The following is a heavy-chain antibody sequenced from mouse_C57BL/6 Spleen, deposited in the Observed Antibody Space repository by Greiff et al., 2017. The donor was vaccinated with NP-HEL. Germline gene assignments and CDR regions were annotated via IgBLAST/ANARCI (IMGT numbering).Heavy chain of an antibody. D-gene: IGHD1-1*01. CDR1: GYTFTSYW. V-gene: IGHV1-55*01. Sequence: QVKLQQPGAGLVKPGASVKMSCKASGYTFTSYWITWVRQRPGQGLEWVGDISPGGGSTNYNEKFKGKATLTVDTSSSTAYMQLSSLTSEDSAVYYCARWKYGSSYYAMDYWGQGTSVTVSS. CDR2: ISPGGGST. CDR3: ARWKYGSSYYAMDY. J-gene: IGHJ4*01.